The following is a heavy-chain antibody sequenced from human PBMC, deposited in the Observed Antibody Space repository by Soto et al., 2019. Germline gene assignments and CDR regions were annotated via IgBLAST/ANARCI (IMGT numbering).Heavy chain of an antibody. V-gene: IGHV3-33*01. CDR2: IWYDGRKE. CDR1: GFTFRSYG. Sequence: GPALRRSCGASGFTFRSYGMHWVRQAPGKGLDWVALIWYDGRKEYYAGSVKGRFTVSRDDSKNALYLQMNSLRAEDTAVYYCARLGSDWTFDYWGQGMLVTVSS. D-gene: IGHD6-19*01. J-gene: IGHJ4*02. CDR3: ARLGSDWTFDY.